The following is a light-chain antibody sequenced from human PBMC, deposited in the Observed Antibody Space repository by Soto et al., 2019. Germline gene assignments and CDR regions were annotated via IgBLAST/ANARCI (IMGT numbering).Light chain of an antibody. Sequence: QSVLTQPPSVSAAPGQTVTISCSGSSSNVANKDVSWYQQFPGAAPKLLSYDDNKRPSGIPDRFSGSKSGTSATLGITGLHTADEGDYYCGTWDSSLSNWVFGGGTQLTVL. CDR1: SSNVANKD. J-gene: IGLJ3*02. V-gene: IGLV1-51*01. CDR2: DDN. CDR3: GTWDSSLSNWV.